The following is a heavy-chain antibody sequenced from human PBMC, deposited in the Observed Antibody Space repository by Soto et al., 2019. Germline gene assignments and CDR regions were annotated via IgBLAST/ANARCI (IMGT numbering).Heavy chain of an antibody. D-gene: IGHD6-13*01. Sequence: ASVKVSCKASGYTFFTYDISWVRQAPGQGLEWMGWISTYSGDTKYAQKFQGRVAMTTDTSTTTAYLELRSLRSDDTAVYYCASTSSSWYYFDYWGQGTLVTVSS. J-gene: IGHJ4*02. CDR3: ASTSSSWYYFDY. CDR1: GYTFFTYD. V-gene: IGHV1-18*01. CDR2: ISTYSGDT.